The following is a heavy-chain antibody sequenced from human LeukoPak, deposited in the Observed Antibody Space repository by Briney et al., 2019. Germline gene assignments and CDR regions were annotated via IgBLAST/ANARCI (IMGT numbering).Heavy chain of an antibody. V-gene: IGHV4-59*02. CDR2: VHYSESA. Sequence: SETLSLTCTVADGSVTNYDWSWVRQPPGKGREFIGHVHYSESANYTPTLRCRVTRSKDTSKKHFFLKLKSVTAADTAVYYCARGYGDYRVEGRYFHSWGQGTLVTVAS. J-gene: IGHJ4*02. D-gene: IGHD4-17*01. CDR3: ARGYGDYRVEGRYFHS. CDR1: DGSVTNYD.